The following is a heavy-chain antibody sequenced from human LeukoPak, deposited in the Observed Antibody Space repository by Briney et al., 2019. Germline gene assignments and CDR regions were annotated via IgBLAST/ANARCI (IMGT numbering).Heavy chain of an antibody. CDR3: ARIVKTQYYGSGSPRFDP. J-gene: IGHJ5*02. CDR1: GGSFSGYY. D-gene: IGHD3-10*01. V-gene: IGHV4-34*01. CDR2: INHSGST. Sequence: SETLSLTCAVYGGSFSGYYWSWIRQPPGKGLEWIGEINHSGSTNSNASLKSRVTLSVDTHKNQCSLKLSAVTAADTAVYYCARIVKTQYYGSGSPRFDPWGQGTLVTVSS.